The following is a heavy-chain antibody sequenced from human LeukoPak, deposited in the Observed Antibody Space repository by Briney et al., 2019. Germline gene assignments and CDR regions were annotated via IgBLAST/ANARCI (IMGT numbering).Heavy chain of an antibody. D-gene: IGHD6-25*01. CDR2: IYHSGST. CDR3: ARSFVTLGKQRKNFDY. V-gene: IGHV4-38-2*01. CDR1: GYSISSGYY. Sequence: SETLSLTCAVSGYSISSGYYWGWIRQPPGKGLEWIGSIYHSGSTYYNPSLKSRVTISVDTSKNQFSLKLSSVTAADTAVYYCARSFVTLGKQRKNFDYWGQGTLVTVSS. J-gene: IGHJ4*02.